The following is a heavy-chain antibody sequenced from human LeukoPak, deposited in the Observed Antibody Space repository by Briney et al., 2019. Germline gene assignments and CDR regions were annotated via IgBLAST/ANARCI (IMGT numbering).Heavy chain of an antibody. CDR1: GGSISSGSYY. V-gene: IGHV4-61*02. CDR2: IYTSGST. D-gene: IGHD3-3*01. CDR3: ARDLEWYYYYMDV. J-gene: IGHJ6*03. Sequence: SQTLSLTCTVSGGSISSGSYYWSWIRQPAGKGLEWIGRIYTSGSTNYNPSLKSRVPISVDTSKNQFSLKLSSVTAADTAVYYCARDLEWYYYYMDVWGKGTTVTVSS.